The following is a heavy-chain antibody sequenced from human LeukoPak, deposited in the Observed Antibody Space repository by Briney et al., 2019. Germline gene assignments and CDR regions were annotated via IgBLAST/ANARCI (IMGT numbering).Heavy chain of an antibody. Sequence: SETLSLTCTVSGGSISSGSYYWSWIRQPAGKGLEWSGRIYTSGSTNYNPSLKSRVTISVDTSKDQCSLKLSSVTAADTAVYYCARGDYCDSSGYLGGNGAFDIWGQGTMVTVSS. CDR2: IYTSGST. CDR3: ARGDYCDSSGYLGGNGAFDI. D-gene: IGHD3-22*01. J-gene: IGHJ3*02. CDR1: GGSISSGSYY. V-gene: IGHV4-61*02.